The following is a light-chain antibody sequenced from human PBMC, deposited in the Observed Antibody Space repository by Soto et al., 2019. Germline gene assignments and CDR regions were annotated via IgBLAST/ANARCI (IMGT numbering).Light chain of an antibody. CDR1: QSVLYSSNNKNY. V-gene: IGKV4-1*01. CDR2: WAS. Sequence: DIVMTQFPDSLAVSLGERATINCESSQSVLYSSNNKNYLAWYQQKPGQPPKLLIDWASSRESGVPDRFSGSGSGTDFTLTISSLQAEDVAVYYCQQYFSTPWTFGPGTKVEIK. CDR3: QQYFSTPWT. J-gene: IGKJ1*01.